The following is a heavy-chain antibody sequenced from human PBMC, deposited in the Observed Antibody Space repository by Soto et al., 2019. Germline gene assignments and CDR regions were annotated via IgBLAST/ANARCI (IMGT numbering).Heavy chain of an antibody. Sequence: GASVKVSCQASGYTLTGYYMHWVRQAPGQGREWMGWINPNSGGTNYAQKFQGRVTMTRDTSISTAYMELSRLRSDDTAVYYCARAPGYCSGGSCYFYYGMDVWGQGTTVTVAS. CDR3: ARAPGYCSGGSCYFYYGMDV. V-gene: IGHV1-2*02. CDR2: INPNSGGT. CDR1: GYTLTGYY. D-gene: IGHD2-15*01. J-gene: IGHJ6*02.